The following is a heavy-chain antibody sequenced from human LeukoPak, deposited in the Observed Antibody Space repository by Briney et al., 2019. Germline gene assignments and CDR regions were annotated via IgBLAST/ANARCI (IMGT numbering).Heavy chain of an antibody. CDR2: INHSGST. Sequence: SETLSLTCAVYGWSFSGYYWRWIRQPPGKGLEWIGEINHSGSTNYNPSLKRRVTISVDTSKNQFSLKLSSVTAADTAVYYCARAYCGGDCYPNYYYYYTDVWGKGTTITVSS. CDR1: GWSFSGYY. J-gene: IGHJ6*03. V-gene: IGHV4-34*01. CDR3: ARAYCGGDCYPNYYYYYTDV. D-gene: IGHD2-21*02.